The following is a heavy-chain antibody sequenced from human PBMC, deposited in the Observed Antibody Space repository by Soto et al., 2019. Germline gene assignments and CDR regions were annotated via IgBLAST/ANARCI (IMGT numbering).Heavy chain of an antibody. CDR3: AKGSGSYYDFWYYFDY. V-gene: IGHV3-30*18. CDR1: GFTFSSYG. D-gene: IGHD3-3*01. J-gene: IGHJ4*02. Sequence: GGSLRLSCAASGFTFSSYGMHWVRQAPGKGLEWVALISYDGSKKYYANSVKGRFTISRDHSKNTLYLQMNSLRTEDTAVYYCAKGSGSYYDFWYYFDYWGQGTLVTVSS. CDR2: ISYDGSKK.